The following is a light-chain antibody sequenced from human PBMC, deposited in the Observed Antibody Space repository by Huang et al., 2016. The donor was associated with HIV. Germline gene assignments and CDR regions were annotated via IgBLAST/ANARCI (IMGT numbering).Light chain of an antibody. Sequence: DIQMTQSPSSLSASIGDRVTITCRASQSISTYLNWYQHKPGKSPNLLIFAASSLQSGVPSRFSGSGSVTDFTLTISSLQPEDFATYYCQQSYSTPVTFGQGTKVEIK. CDR1: QSISTY. V-gene: IGKV1-39*01. CDR3: QQSYSTPVT. CDR2: AAS. J-gene: IGKJ1*01.